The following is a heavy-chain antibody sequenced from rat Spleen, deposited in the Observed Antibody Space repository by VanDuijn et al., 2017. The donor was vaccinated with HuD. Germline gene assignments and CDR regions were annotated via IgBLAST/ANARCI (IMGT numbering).Heavy chain of an antibody. D-gene: IGHD1-11*01. V-gene: IGHV5-29*01. Sequence: EVQLVESAGGLVRPGRSLKLSCAASGFTFSDYNMAWVRQAPTKGLAWVATISYDGSSTYYRDSVKGRFTISRDNAKSTLYLQMNSLRSEDTATYYCARHYGGYSEYVMDAWGQGASVTVSS. CDR2: ISYDGSST. CDR1: GFTFSDYN. J-gene: IGHJ4*01. CDR3: ARHYGGYSEYVMDA.